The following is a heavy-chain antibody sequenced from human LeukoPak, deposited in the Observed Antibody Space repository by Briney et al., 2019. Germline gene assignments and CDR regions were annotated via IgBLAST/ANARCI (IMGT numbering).Heavy chain of an antibody. CDR1: GFTFSGYS. J-gene: IGHJ6*02. CDR3: ARDRAVKARIGGMDV. CDR2: ISESSSHT. Sequence: GGSLTLSCEASGFTFSGYSMNWVRQAPGKGLEWVSYISESSSHTYNADSVKGRFTISRDNARNSLYLQMNSLRVEDTGIYYCARDRAVKARIGGMDVWGQGTTVIVSS. V-gene: IGHV3-21*06. D-gene: IGHD5-24*01.